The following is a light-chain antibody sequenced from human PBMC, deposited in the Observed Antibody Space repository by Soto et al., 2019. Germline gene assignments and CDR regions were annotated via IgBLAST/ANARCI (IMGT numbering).Light chain of an antibody. CDR3: QQLNSYPT. V-gene: IGKV1-9*01. CDR2: AAS. J-gene: IGKJ5*01. CDR1: QGISSY. Sequence: DIQLTQSPSFLSASVGDRVTITCRASQGISSYLAWYQQKQGKAPKLLIYAASTLQSGVPSRLSGSGSWTEFTLTLSRLQPEYFATYYCQQLNSYPTFGQGTRLEIK.